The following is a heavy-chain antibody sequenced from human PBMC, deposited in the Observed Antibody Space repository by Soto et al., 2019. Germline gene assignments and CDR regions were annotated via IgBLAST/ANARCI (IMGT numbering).Heavy chain of an antibody. CDR2: ISYDGSNK. CDR1: GFTFSSYG. J-gene: IGHJ4*02. CDR3: ARIATAAGNPDFDY. V-gene: IGHV3-30*03. Sequence: PGGSLRLSCAASGFTFSSYGMHWVRQAPGKGLEWVAVISYDGSNKYYADSVKGRFTISRDNSKNTLYLQMNSLRAEDTAVYYCARIATAAGNPDFDYWGQGTLVTVSS. D-gene: IGHD6-13*01.